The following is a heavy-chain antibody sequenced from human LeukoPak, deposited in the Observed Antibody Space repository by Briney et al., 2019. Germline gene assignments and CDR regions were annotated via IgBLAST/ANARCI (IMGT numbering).Heavy chain of an antibody. CDR1: GFTFSSYW. Sequence: GGSLRLSCAASGFTFSSYWMSWVRQAPGKGLEWVANIKQDGSEKYYVDSVKGRFTISRDNANNSLYLQMNSLRAEDTAVYYCARDMVRGVLAATFDYWGQGTLVTVSS. D-gene: IGHD3-10*01. CDR3: ARDMVRGVLAATFDY. J-gene: IGHJ4*02. CDR2: IKQDGSEK. V-gene: IGHV3-7*03.